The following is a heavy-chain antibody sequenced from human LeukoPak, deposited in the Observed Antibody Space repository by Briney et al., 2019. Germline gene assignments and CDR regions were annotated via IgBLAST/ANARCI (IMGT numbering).Heavy chain of an antibody. D-gene: IGHD5-18*01. CDR2: INPTGGST. Sequence: ASVKVSCKASGYTFPGYFMHWVRQAPGQGLEWMGIINPTGGSTTYAQKFQGRVTMTRDTSTSTVYMELSSLRSDDTAVYYCARDVDMDTAMVLNYYYGMDVWGQGTTVTVSS. J-gene: IGHJ6*02. CDR1: GYTFPGYF. CDR3: ARDVDMDTAMVLNYYYGMDV. V-gene: IGHV1-46*01.